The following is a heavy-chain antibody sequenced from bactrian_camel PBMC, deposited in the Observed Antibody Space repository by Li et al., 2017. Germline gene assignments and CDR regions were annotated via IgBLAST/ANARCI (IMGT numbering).Heavy chain of an antibody. V-gene: IGHV3S10*01. CDR1: GYRYSRDC. D-gene: IGHD5*01. CDR2: IDSDGRT. CDR3: AARRWGCGDTTSEYGY. Sequence: SCAAGYRYSRDCMAWFRQGSGKEPERVADIDSDGRTSYADSVKGRFTISKDNAKNTVYLQMNSLKPEDTAMYYCAARRWGCGDTTSEYGYWGQGTQVTVS. J-gene: IGHJ4*01.